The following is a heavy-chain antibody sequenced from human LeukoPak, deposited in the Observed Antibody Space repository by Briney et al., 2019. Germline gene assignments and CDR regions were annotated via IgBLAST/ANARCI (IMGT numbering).Heavy chain of an antibody. CDR2: ISWNSASV. Sequence: GRSLRLSCEASGFTFDDYGMHWVRQAPGKGLEWVSTISWNSASVGYVDSEKGRFTISRDNAKKTLYLQMNSLRPEDTALYYCAKDYGCSSSWYDYWGQGTLVTVSS. J-gene: IGHJ4*02. D-gene: IGHD6-13*01. CDR3: AKDYGCSSSWYDY. CDR1: GFTFDDYG. V-gene: IGHV3-9*01.